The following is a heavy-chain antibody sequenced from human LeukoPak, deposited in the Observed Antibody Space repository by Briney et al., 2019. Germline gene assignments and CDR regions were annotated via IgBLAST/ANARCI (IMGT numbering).Heavy chain of an antibody. D-gene: IGHD6-19*01. J-gene: IGHJ5*02. CDR1: GYTFTGYY. CDR3: ARGGGSGWYVRWFDP. Sequence: ASVKVSCKASGYTFTGYYIHWVRQAPGQGLEWMGWINPNSGGTNYAQRFQGRVTMTRDTSISTAYIELSRLTSDDTAVYYCARGGGSGWYVRWFDPWGEGTLVTVSS. CDR2: INPNSGGT. V-gene: IGHV1-2*02.